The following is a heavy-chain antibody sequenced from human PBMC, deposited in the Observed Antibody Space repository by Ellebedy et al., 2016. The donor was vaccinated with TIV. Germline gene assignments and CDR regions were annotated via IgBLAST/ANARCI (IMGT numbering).Heavy chain of an antibody. CDR1: GLTVSSNY. J-gene: IGHJ4*02. CDR3: ARDGTVTTPTYFDY. D-gene: IGHD4-11*01. CDR2: LYSGGNT. V-gene: IGHV3-66*01. Sequence: GESLKISCAASGLTVSSNYMSWVRQAPGKGLEWASILYSGGNTYYADSVQGRFTISRDNSKNTLYLQMNSLRVEDTAVYYCARDGTVTTPTYFDYWGQGTLVTVSS.